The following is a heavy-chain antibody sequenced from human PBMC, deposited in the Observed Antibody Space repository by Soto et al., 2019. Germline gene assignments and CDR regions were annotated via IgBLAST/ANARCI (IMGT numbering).Heavy chain of an antibody. CDR3: ARQVDIVVVPAANYYYYYMDV. V-gene: IGHV4-39*01. CDR2: IYYSGST. Sequence: SETLSLTCTVSGGSISSSSYYWGWIRQPPGKGLEWTGSIYYSGSTYYNPSLKSRVTISVDTSKNQFSLKLSSVTAADTAVYYCARQVDIVVVPAANYYYYYMDVWGKGTTVTGSS. CDR1: GGSISSSSYY. D-gene: IGHD2-2*01. J-gene: IGHJ6*03.